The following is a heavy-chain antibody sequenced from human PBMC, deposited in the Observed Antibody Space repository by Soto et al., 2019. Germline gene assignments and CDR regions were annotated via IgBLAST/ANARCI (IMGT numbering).Heavy chain of an antibody. CDR3: AKGGAAAGMENDY. J-gene: IGHJ4*02. CDR1: GFTFSSYA. D-gene: IGHD6-13*01. CDR2: ISGSGGST. Sequence: GGSLRLSCAACGFTFSSYAMSWVRQAPGKGLEWFSAISGSGGSTYYADSVKGRCTISRDNSKNTLYLQMNRLRAEATAVYNCAKGGAAAGMENDYWGQGTLVTLSS. V-gene: IGHV3-23*01.